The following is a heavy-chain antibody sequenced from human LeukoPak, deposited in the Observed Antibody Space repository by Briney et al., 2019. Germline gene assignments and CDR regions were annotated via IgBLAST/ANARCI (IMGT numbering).Heavy chain of an antibody. J-gene: IGHJ5*02. Sequence: SETLSLTCAVSGYSISSGYYWGWIRQPPGRGLEWIGSIYHSGSTYYNPSLKSRVTISVDTSKNQFSLKLSSVTAADTAVYYCARILLRNKNWFDPWGQGTLVTVSS. CDR3: ARILLRNKNWFDP. CDR2: IYHSGST. V-gene: IGHV4-38-2*01. D-gene: IGHD1/OR15-1a*01. CDR1: GYSISSGYY.